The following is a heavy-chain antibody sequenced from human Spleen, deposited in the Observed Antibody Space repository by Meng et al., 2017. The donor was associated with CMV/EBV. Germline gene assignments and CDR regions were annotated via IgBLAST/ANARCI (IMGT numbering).Heavy chain of an antibody. V-gene: IGHV2-5*02. Sequence: QITLKESGPTLVQPTQTLTLTFTFSGFSLSTSGVGVGWIRQPPGKALEWLALIYWDDDKRYSPSLKSRLTITKDTSKNQVVLTMTNMDPVDTATYYCAPTYYYDSSGYYYGYWGQGTLVTVSS. CDR2: IYWDDDK. D-gene: IGHD3-22*01. CDR3: APTYYYDSSGYYYGY. CDR1: GFSLSTSGVG. J-gene: IGHJ4*02.